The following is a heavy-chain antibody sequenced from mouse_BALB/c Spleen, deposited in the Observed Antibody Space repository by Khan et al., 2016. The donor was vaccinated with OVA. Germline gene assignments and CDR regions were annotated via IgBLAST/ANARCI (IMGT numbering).Heavy chain of an antibody. V-gene: IGHV3-2*02. Sequence: EVQLQESGPGLVKPSQSLSLTCTVTGFSITSGYGWNWIRQFPGNKLEWTGYISYSGSTNYNPSLKSRITITRDTSKNQFFLQLNSVTTEDTATYYCARTARIKYWGQGTTLTVSS. J-gene: IGHJ2*01. CDR1: GFSITSGYG. D-gene: IGHD1-2*01. CDR2: ISYSGST. CDR3: ARTARIKY.